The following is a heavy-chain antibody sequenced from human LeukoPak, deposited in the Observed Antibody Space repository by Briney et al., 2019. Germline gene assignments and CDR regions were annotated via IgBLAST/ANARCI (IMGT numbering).Heavy chain of an antibody. V-gene: IGHV3-30*02. D-gene: IGHD2-2*01. CDR1: GFTFSSYG. Sequence: GGSLRLSCAASGFTFSSYGMHWVRQAPGKGLEWVAFIRYDGSNKYYADSVKGRFTISRDNSKNTLYLQMNSLRAEDTAVYYCAKGNYQLLTRFDYWGQGTLVTVSS. CDR3: AKGNYQLLTRFDY. J-gene: IGHJ4*02. CDR2: IRYDGSNK.